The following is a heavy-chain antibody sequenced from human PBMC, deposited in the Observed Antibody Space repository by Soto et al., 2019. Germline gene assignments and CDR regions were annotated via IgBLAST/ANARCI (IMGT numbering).Heavy chain of an antibody. D-gene: IGHD6-19*01. Sequence: XETLSLTCTVSGCSISSYYWSWIRQPPGKGLDWIGYIYYSGSTNYNPSLKSRVTISVDTSKNQFSLKLSSVTAADTAVYYCARDLIFGWSSSWGQGTLVTVSS. CDR2: IYYSGST. J-gene: IGHJ5*02. CDR3: ARDLIFGWSSS. V-gene: IGHV4-59*01. CDR1: GCSISSYY.